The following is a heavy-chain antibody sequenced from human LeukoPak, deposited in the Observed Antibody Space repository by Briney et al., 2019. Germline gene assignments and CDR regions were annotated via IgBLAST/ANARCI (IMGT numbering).Heavy chain of an antibody. CDR3: ARPFYCSSTTCYDNWFDP. CDR2: INPNSGNT. Sequence: GASVKVSCKASGYTFTDYYMDWVRQAPGQGLEWMGWINPNSGNTNYAQKLQGRVTMTTHTSTSTAYMELRSLRSDDTAVYYCARPFYCSSTTCYDNWFDPWGQGTLVTVSS. J-gene: IGHJ5*02. CDR1: GYTFTDYY. V-gene: IGHV1-18*04. D-gene: IGHD2-2*01.